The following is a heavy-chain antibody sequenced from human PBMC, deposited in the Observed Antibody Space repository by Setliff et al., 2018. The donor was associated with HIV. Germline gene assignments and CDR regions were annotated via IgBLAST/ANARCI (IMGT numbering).Heavy chain of an antibody. V-gene: IGHV3-30*19. J-gene: IGHJ4*02. Sequence: PGGSLRLSCAASGFTFSSYVRXWVRQAPGKGLEWVAVISYDGSNKYYADSVKGRFTISRDNSKNTLYLQMXSLXXEDTAXYYCAXXPRPTPTPEDYWGQGTLVTVS. CDR1: GFTFSSYV. CDR2: ISYDGSNK. D-gene: IGHD6-6*01. CDR3: AXXPRPTPTPEDY.